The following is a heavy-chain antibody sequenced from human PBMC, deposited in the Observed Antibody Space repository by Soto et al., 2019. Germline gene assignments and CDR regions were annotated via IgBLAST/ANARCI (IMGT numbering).Heavy chain of an antibody. D-gene: IGHD2-15*01. Sequence: SSVKVAWKAAGGTLSSYTFSWVRQAPGQGLEWMGRVIPNLGVTNYAKKFQGRFTIVVDTSTSTAYMELNSLRYEDTAVYYCARDKGYCNDTSCPDFDYWGQGTLVTAPQ. V-gene: IGHV1-69*04. J-gene: IGHJ4*02. CDR1: GGTLSSYT. CDR2: VIPNLGVT. CDR3: ARDKGYCNDTSCPDFDY.